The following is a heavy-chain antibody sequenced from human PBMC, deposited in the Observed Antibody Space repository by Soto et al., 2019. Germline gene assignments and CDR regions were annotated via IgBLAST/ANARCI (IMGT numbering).Heavy chain of an antibody. CDR3: AREGIGVHFDN. J-gene: IGHJ4*02. CDR2: IRSRGSTK. CDR1: GFISSDYY. D-gene: IGHD2-8*01. V-gene: IGHV3-11*01. Sequence: SGGSLRLSCAASGFISSDYYMSWIRQAPGKGLEWVSYIRSRGSTKYYADSVKGRFTISRDNAKNSLYLQMNSLRAEDTAVYYCAREGIGVHFDNWGQGTLVTVSS.